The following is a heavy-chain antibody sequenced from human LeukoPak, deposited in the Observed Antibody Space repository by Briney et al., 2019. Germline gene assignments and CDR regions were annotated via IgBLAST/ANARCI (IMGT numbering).Heavy chain of an antibody. D-gene: IGHD4-4*01. CDR3: ARGTYTETYFDY. CDR1: GYTFTSYG. V-gene: IGHV1-18*01. Sequence: GASVKVSCKASGYTFTSYGISWVRQAPGQGLEWMGWISAYNGNTNYAQKLQGRVTMTTDTSTSTVYMELSSLRSEDTAVYYCARGTYTETYFDYWGQGTLVTVSS. CDR2: ISAYNGNT. J-gene: IGHJ4*02.